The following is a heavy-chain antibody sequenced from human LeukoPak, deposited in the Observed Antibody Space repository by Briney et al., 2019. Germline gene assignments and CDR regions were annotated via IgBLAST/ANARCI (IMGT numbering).Heavy chain of an antibody. V-gene: IGHV4-4*07. D-gene: IGHD1-26*01. CDR2: IYTSGST. J-gene: IGHJ4*02. CDR3: AREDVGAAQTTLDY. CDR1: GGSISSYY. Sequence: SETLSLTCTVSGGSISSYYWTWIRQPAGKGLEWIGRIYTSGSTNYNPSLKSRVTMSVDTSKNQFSLKLSSVTAADTAVYYCAREDVGAAQTTLDYWGQGTLVTVSS.